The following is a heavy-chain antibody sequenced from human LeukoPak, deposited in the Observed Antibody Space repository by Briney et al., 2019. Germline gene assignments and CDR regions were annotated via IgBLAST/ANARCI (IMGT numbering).Heavy chain of an antibody. V-gene: IGHV3-15*01. CDR1: GFTFSNAW. CDR2: IKSKTDGGTT. Sequence: NPGGSLRLSCAASGFTFSNAWMSWVRQAPGKGLEWVGRIKSKTDGGTTDYAAPVKGRFTISRDDSKNTLYLQMNSLKTEDTAVYYCARRAYCGGDCYCDYWGQGTLVTVSS. J-gene: IGHJ4*02. D-gene: IGHD2-21*02. CDR3: ARRAYCGGDCYCDY.